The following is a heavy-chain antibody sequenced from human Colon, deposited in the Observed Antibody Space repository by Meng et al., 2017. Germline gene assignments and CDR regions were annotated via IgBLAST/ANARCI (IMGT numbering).Heavy chain of an antibody. CDR1: GGSFSGYS. Sequence: QLQQWGAGLLQPSETLSLTCAVYGGSFSGYSWSWIRQPPGKGLEWIGEINHTGNTSYNPSLKSRLTISVDTSKNQFSLNLSSVTAADTALYYCARSVRLGVAGKSGAYWGQGTLVTVFS. V-gene: IGHV4-34*01. D-gene: IGHD6-19*01. CDR2: INHTGNT. CDR3: ARSVRLGVAGKSGAY. J-gene: IGHJ4*02.